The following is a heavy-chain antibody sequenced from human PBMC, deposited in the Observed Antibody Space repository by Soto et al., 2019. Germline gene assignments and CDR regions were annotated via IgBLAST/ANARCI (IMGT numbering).Heavy chain of an antibody. V-gene: IGHV3-23*01. Sequence: GGSLRLSCAASGFTFSSSAMSWVRQAPGKGLEWVSGISGSGDSTFYADSVRGRFTISRDNSKNTLFLQVNSLRAEDTAIYYCAKGGPYSSGWYYFDYWGQGTLVTVSS. CDR1: GFTFSSSA. CDR2: ISGSGDST. J-gene: IGHJ4*02. CDR3: AKGGPYSSGWYYFDY. D-gene: IGHD6-19*01.